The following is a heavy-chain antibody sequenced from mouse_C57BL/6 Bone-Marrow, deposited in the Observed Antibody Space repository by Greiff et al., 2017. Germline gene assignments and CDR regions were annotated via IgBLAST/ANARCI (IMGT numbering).Heavy chain of an antibody. CDR3: TRKTGDD. CDR1: EYEFPSHD. J-gene: IGHJ2*01. Sequence: EVMLVESGGGLVQPGESLKLSCESNEYEFPSHDMSWVRKTPEQSLELVAAINRDGGSTYYPDTMEGRFIITRDNTKKTLYLQLSSLRSEDTALXYCTRKTGDDWGQGTTLTVSS. CDR2: INRDGGST. V-gene: IGHV5-2*01.